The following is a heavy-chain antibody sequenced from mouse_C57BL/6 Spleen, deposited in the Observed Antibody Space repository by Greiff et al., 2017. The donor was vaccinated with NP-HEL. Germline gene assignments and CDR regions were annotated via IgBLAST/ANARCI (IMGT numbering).Heavy chain of an antibody. CDR3: ARGRWDYDYDDGFAY. D-gene: IGHD2-4*01. CDR1: GYTFTSYW. J-gene: IGHJ3*01. CDR2: LDPSDSYP. Sequence: QVHVKQSGAELVMPGASVKLSCKASGYTFTSYWMHWVKQRPGQGLEWIGELDPSDSYPNYNQKFKGKSTLTVDKSSSTAYMQLSSLTAEDSAVYYCARGRWDYDYDDGFAYWGKGTLVTVSA. V-gene: IGHV1-69*01.